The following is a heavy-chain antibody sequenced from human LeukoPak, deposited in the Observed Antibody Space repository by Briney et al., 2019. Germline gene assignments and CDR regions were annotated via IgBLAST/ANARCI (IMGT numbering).Heavy chain of an antibody. D-gene: IGHD4-17*01. CDR3: ARLSYGDFASRVFDY. CDR1: GGSISSSY. CDR2: IYYSGST. J-gene: IGHJ4*02. Sequence: PSETLSLTCTVSGGSISSSYWSWLRQPPGQGLEWIGYIYYSGSTNYNPFLRTRVTISVDMSKNRFSLKLTSVTAADTAVYYCARLSYGDFASRVFDYWGQGTLVTVSS. V-gene: IGHV4-59*01.